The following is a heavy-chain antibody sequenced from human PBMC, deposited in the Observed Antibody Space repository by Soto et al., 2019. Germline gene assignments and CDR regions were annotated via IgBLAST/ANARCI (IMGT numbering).Heavy chain of an antibody. D-gene: IGHD1-1*01. CDR2: LYDVDGS. CDR3: ASWHEREHAYDV. V-gene: IGHV3-53*01. J-gene: IGHJ3*01. Sequence: DVQLVESGGGLTQPGESLRLSCAAFGLTVSGKKYVAWVRQAPGKGLEWVSALYDVDGSFYADSVKGRFTTSSDSSKTTVYLQMNGLRPDVTAVYYCASWHEREHAYDVWGQGTTVTVSS. CDR1: GLTVSGKKY.